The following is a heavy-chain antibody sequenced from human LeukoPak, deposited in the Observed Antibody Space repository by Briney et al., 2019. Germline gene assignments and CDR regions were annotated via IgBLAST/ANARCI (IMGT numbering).Heavy chain of an antibody. D-gene: IGHD6-19*01. Sequence: SETLSLTCAVYGGSFSGYYWSWIRQPPGKGLEWIGEINHSGSTNYNPSLKSRVTISVDTSKNQSSLKLSSVTAADTAVYYCARGWNSSGWSRYYYYMDVWGKGTTVTVSS. CDR2: INHSGST. V-gene: IGHV4-34*01. CDR3: ARGWNSSGWSRYYYYMDV. J-gene: IGHJ6*03. CDR1: GGSFSGYY.